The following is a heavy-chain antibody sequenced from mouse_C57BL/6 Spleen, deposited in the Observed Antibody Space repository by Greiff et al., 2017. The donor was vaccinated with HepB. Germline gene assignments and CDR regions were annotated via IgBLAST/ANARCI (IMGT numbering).Heavy chain of an antibody. D-gene: IGHD2-4*01. CDR3: ARGGDYEEYAMDY. CDR1: VYTFTSYW. Sequence: QVQLQQPGAELVKPGASVKLSCKASVYTFTSYWMHWVKQRPGRGLEWIGRIDPNSGGTKYNEKFKSKATLTVDKPSSTAYMQLSSLTSEDSAVYYCARGGDYEEYAMDYWGQGTSVTVSS. CDR2: IDPNSGGT. J-gene: IGHJ4*01. V-gene: IGHV1-72*01.